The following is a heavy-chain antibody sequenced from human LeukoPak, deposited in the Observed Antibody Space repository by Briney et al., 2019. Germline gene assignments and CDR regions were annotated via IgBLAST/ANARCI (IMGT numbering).Heavy chain of an antibody. Sequence: GRSLRLSCAASGFTFSSYAMHWVRQAPGKGLEWVAVISYDGSNKYYAGSVKGRFTISRDNSKNTLYLQMNSLRAEDTAVCYCARAIAVAGELDYWGQGTLVTVSS. J-gene: IGHJ4*02. CDR1: GFTFSSYA. D-gene: IGHD6-19*01. V-gene: IGHV3-30-3*01. CDR2: ISYDGSNK. CDR3: ARAIAVAGELDY.